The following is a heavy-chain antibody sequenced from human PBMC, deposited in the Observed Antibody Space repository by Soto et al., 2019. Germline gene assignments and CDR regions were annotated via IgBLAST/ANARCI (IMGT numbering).Heavy chain of an antibody. CDR3: ARYGARGYFQY. J-gene: IGHJ1*01. V-gene: IGHV4-34*01. CDR2: ISDSGSN. D-gene: IGHD4-17*01. Sequence: SETLSLTCAVSGESFSGYYWSWIRQPPGKGLEWIGEISDSGSNNYNPSFKSRVNISVDTSKNQFALKLSSVTAADTAVYYCARYGARGYFQYWGQGTLVTVSS. CDR1: GESFSGYY.